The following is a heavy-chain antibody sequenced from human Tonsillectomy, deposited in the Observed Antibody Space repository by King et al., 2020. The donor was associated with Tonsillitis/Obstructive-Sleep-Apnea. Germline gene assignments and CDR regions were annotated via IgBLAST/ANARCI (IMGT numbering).Heavy chain of an antibody. CDR3: ARDGVWESSGWLDY. Sequence: QLVQSGAEVKKPGASVKGSCKGSGYTFTSYGISWGRQSPGQGLEWMGRISAYNGNTNSATKLQGRVTMTTDTSTSTAYMELRSLRSDDTAVYYCARDGVWESSGWLDYWGQGTLVTVSS. D-gene: IGHD6-19*01. CDR2: ISAYNGNT. V-gene: IGHV1-18*01. CDR1: GYTFTSYG. J-gene: IGHJ4*02.